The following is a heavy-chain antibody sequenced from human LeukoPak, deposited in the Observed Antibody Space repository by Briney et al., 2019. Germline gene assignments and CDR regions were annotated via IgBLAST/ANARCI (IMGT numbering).Heavy chain of an antibody. Sequence: SETLSLTCTVSGGSISSYYWSWIRQPAGKGLEWIGRIYTSGSTNYNPSLKSRVTMSVDTSKNQFSLKLSSVTAADTAVYYCAVDWFGGNSKDAFDIWGQGTMVTVSS. CDR3: AVDWFGGNSKDAFDI. V-gene: IGHV4-4*07. CDR1: GGSISSYY. D-gene: IGHD4-23*01. CDR2: IYTSGST. J-gene: IGHJ3*02.